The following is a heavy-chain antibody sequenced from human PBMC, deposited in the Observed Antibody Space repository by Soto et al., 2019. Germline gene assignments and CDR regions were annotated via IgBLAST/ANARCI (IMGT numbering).Heavy chain of an antibody. CDR3: ARGFAIDWYTYYFDY. Sequence: SETLSLTCSVSGVSVSSGDYYWTWIRQPPGKGLEWICYIYYTESTYYNPSLKSRVTISIETSKNQFSLQLSSVTAADTAVYYCARGFAIDWYTYYFDYWGQGPLVTVSS. V-gene: IGHV4-30-4*08. CDR2: IYYTEST. J-gene: IGHJ4*02. CDR1: GVSVSSGDYY. D-gene: IGHD3-9*01.